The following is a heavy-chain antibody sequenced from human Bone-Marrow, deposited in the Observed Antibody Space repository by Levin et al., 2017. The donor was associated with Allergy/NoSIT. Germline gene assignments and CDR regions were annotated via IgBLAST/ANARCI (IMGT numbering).Heavy chain of an antibody. CDR1: GGSFRSYS. CDR3: ARGSGWNWFDS. V-gene: IGHV1-69*08. CDR2: ILPALGTT. D-gene: IGHD6-19*01. J-gene: IGHJ5*01. Sequence: GASVKVSCKASGGSFRSYSINWVRQAPGQGLEWMGKILPALGTTQYAQNFQGRVTITADASTSTAYMEVTGLRSDDTAVFYCARGSGWNWFDSWGQGTLVTVSS.